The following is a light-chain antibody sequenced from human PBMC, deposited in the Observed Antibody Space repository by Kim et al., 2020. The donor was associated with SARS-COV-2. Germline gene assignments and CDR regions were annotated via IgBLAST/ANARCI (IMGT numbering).Light chain of an antibody. J-gene: IGKJ4*01. CDR3: HQYHSTPLT. Sequence: VGDSVTITLRTSQGVSVSIICFQQQPRIAPKVLLYAASRLVSGDPTRFRGSGSGTDYTLPISSLQPEDFASYYCHQYHSTPLTFAGGTKVDIK. CDR2: AAS. CDR1: QGVSVS. V-gene: IGKV1-NL1*01.